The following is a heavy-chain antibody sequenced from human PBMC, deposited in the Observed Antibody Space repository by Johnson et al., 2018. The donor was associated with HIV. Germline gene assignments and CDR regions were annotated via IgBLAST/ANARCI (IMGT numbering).Heavy chain of an antibody. D-gene: IGHD2-8*01. CDR3: ATGLGFHYATDTFAI. CDR2: IRYDGSNK. Sequence: QVQLVESGGGLVQPGGSLRLSCAASGFTFDDYGMSWVRQAPGKGLEWVAVIRYDGSNKYYADSVKGRFIISRDNAKNSFYLQMNSLGVADTAVYFCATGLGFHYATDTFAIWGQETMVTVSS. J-gene: IGHJ3*02. V-gene: IGHV3-33*03. CDR1: GFTFDDYG.